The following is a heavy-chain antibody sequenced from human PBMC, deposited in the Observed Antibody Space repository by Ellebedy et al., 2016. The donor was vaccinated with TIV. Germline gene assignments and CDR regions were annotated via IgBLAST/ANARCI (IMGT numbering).Heavy chain of an antibody. V-gene: IGHV3-74*01. CDR1: GFTFSSYW. J-gene: IGHJ6*02. CDR3: AKDLGGPYYYYYYGMGV. CDR2: INSDGSST. Sequence: GESLKISXAASGFTFSSYWMHWVRQAPGKGLVWVSRINSDGSSTSYADSVKGRFTISRDNAKNSLYLQMNSLRAEDTALYYCAKDLGGPYYYYYYGMGVWGQGTTVTVSS. D-gene: IGHD2-15*01.